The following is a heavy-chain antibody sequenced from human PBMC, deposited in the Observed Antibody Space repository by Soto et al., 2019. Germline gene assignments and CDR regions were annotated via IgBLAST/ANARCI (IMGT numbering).Heavy chain of an antibody. CDR2: IQHTGNT. V-gene: IGHV4-4*07. D-gene: IGHD3-16*01. J-gene: IGHJ5*02. Sequence: LSLTCAVSCASIRSYHWSFLRQPAGKGLEWIGRIQHTGNTNYNPSLKSRATMSADTSKNQISLKMTSVTAADTAVYFCAKDVSSRRWFDPWGQGVRVTVSS. CDR1: CASIRSYH. CDR3: AKDVSSRRWFDP.